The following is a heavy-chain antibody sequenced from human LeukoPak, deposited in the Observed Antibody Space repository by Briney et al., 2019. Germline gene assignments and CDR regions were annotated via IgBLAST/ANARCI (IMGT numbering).Heavy chain of an antibody. V-gene: IGHV3-33*01. CDR3: ARSLERDYSGSGNYYMNNWFDP. D-gene: IGHD3-10*01. Sequence: PGGSLRLSCAASGXTFTIYGMHWVRQAPGKGLEWVAVIWYDGSKTYYADSVKGRYTISRDTSTNTLYLQMNGLRAEDTAVYYCARSLERDYSGSGNYYMNNWFDPWGQGTLVTVSS. CDR1: GXTFTIYG. J-gene: IGHJ5*02. CDR2: IWYDGSKT.